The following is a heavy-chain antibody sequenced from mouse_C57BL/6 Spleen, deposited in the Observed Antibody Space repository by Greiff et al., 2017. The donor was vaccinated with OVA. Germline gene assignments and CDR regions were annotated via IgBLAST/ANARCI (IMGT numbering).Heavy chain of an antibody. Sequence: VQLLQSGPELVKPGASVKMSCKASGYTFTDYNMHWVKQSHGKSLEWIGYINPNNCGTSYNQKVTGKSTLTVNKSSSTAYMELRSLTSEDSAVYYGTRKDYVSSYFDYWGQGTTLTVSS. J-gene: IGHJ2*01. D-gene: IGHD1-1*01. CDR1: GYTFTDYN. CDR2: INPNNCGT. V-gene: IGHV1-22*01. CDR3: TRKDYVSSYFDY.